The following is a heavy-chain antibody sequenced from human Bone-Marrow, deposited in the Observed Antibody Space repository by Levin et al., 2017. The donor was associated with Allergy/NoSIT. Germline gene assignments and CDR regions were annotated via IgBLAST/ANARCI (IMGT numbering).Heavy chain of an antibody. J-gene: IGHJ3*02. D-gene: IGHD2-15*01. CDR3: KGYCSGGSHDAFDI. Sequence: SETLSLTCAVYGGSFSGYYWSWIRQPPGKGLEWIGEINHSGSTNYNPSLKSRVTISVDTSKNQFSLKLSSVTAADTAVYYCKGYCSGGSHDAFDIWGQGTMVTVSS. CDR1: GGSFSGYY. V-gene: IGHV4-34*01. CDR2: INHSGST.